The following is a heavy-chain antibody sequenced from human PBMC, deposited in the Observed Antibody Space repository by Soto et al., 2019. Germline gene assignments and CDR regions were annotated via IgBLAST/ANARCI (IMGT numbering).Heavy chain of an antibody. CDR2: INSDRSST. D-gene: IGHD3-22*01. CDR1: GFSFSSAW. Sequence: GGSLRLSCAASGFSFSSAWMHWVGQGPGKGLEWVSSINSDRSSTNYAGSVKGRFTISRDNAKNSLYLQMNSLRAEDTAVYYCAFQISRYYSYGMDFWGPGTMGT. J-gene: IGHJ6*02. CDR3: AFQISRYYSYGMDF. V-gene: IGHV3-21*01.